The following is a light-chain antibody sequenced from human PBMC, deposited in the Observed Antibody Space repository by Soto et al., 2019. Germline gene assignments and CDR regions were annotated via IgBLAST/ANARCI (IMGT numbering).Light chain of an antibody. CDR1: SSDVGGSNY. CDR3: CSYAGSYTLGFV. J-gene: IGLJ1*01. Sequence: QSALTQPRSVSGSPGQSVTISCTGTSSDVGGSNYVSWYQQHPGKAPKLMIYDVSKRPSGVPDRFSGSKSGNTASLTISGLQAEDEADYYCCSYAGSYTLGFVVGTGTKLTVL. CDR2: DVS. V-gene: IGLV2-11*01.